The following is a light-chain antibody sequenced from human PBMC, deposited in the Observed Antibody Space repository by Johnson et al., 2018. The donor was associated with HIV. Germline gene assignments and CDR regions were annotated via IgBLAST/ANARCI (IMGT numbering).Light chain of an antibody. CDR1: SSNIGNNH. V-gene: IGLV1-51*02. CDR3: GTWDNSLGVFFV. Sequence: QSVLTQPPSVSAAPGQKVTISCSGSSSNIGNNHVSWYQHFSGTAPKLLIYENNKRPSGIHDRFSGSKSGTSANLGITGLQTRDEADYYGGTWDNSLGVFFVFGTGTEVTVL. CDR2: ENN. J-gene: IGLJ1*01.